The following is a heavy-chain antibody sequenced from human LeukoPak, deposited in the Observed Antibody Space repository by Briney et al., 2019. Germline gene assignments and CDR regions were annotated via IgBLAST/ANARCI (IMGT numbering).Heavy chain of an antibody. CDR3: VREKSGGTYDY. Sequence: ASVKVSCKASGYTFTAYYIQWVRQAPGQGLEWMGTIRPGDTRTTYAQKFQGRVTMTWDMSTATGYMELSSLRSEDTAVYYCVREKSGGTYDYWGQGTLVTVSS. D-gene: IGHD3-16*01. V-gene: IGHV1-46*01. J-gene: IGHJ4*02. CDR2: IRPGDTRT. CDR1: GYTFTAYY.